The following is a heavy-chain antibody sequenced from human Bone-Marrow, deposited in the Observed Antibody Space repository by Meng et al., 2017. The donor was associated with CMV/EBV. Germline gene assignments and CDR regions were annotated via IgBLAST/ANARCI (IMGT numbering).Heavy chain of an antibody. CDR1: GDSFSCKSAA. CDR2: TYYRSKWNN. V-gene: IGHV6-1*01. J-gene: IGHJ4*02. Sequence: GAISGDSFSCKSAAWNWIRQSPARGLEWLGRTYYRSKWNNKYAVSVKSRMIITPDTSKNQFSLQLNSVTPDDTAVYYCARLGGDVDYWGQGTLVTVSS. CDR3: ARLGGDVDY. D-gene: IGHD3-16*01.